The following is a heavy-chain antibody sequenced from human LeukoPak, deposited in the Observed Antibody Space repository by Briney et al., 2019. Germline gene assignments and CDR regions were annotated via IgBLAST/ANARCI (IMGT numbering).Heavy chain of an antibody. CDR2: INHRGST. J-gene: IGHJ4*02. CDR1: GGSFSGYY. V-gene: IGHV4-34*01. D-gene: IGHD5-12*01. Sequence: PSETLSLTCAVYGGSFSGYYWSWIRQPPGKGLEWIGEINHRGSTNYNPSLKSRVTISVDTSKNQFSLKLSSVTAADTAVYYCARGWVQRGYSGYAARRGYYFDYWGQGTLVTVSS. CDR3: ARGWVQRGYSGYAARRGYYFDY.